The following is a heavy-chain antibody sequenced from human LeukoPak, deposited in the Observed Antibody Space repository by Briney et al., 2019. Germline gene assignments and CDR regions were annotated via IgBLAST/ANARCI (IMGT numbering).Heavy chain of an antibody. J-gene: IGHJ6*02. D-gene: IGHD3-16*01. CDR1: GYTFISYD. CDR3: ARRGSPYGHYGMDV. Sequence: ASVKVSCKVSGYTFISYDINWVRQATGQGLEWLGWMNPHNGNTAYAPKFQGRVTVTRDISISTAYMELSGLNSEDTAVYYCARRGSPYGHYGMDVWGQGTTVTVSS. V-gene: IGHV1-8*01. CDR2: MNPHNGNT.